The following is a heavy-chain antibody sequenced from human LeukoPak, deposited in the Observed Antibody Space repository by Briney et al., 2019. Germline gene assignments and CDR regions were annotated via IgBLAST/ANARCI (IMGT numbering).Heavy chain of an antibody. CDR3: ARDRVRGNANPYFDY. J-gene: IGHJ4*02. CDR2: INHSGIT. V-gene: IGHV4-34*01. D-gene: IGHD1-1*01. Sequence: ASETLSLTCAVYGGSFSYYYWSWIRKPPGKGLEWIGEINHSGITNYNPSLKSRVTISIDTSKNQFSLKLSSVTAADTAVYYCARDRVRGNANPYFDYWGQGTLVTVSS. CDR1: GGSFSYYY.